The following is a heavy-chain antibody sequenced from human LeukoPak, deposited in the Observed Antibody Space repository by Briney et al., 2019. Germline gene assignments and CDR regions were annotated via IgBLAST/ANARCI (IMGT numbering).Heavy chain of an antibody. D-gene: IGHD3-9*01. V-gene: IGHV3-9*01. Sequence: GRSLRLSCAASGFTFDDYAMHWVRQAPGKGLEWVSGIGWNSGSIGYADSVKGRFTISRDNAKSSLYLQMNSLRAEDTALYYCAKDYDILTGLAMGAFDIWGQGTMVTVSS. CDR1: GFTFDDYA. CDR2: IGWNSGSI. J-gene: IGHJ3*02. CDR3: AKDYDILTGLAMGAFDI.